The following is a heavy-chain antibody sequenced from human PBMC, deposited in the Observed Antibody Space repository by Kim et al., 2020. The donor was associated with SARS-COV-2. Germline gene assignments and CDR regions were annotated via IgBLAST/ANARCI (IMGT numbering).Heavy chain of an antibody. CDR2: IYYSGST. D-gene: IGHD2-21*02. Sequence: SETLSLTCTVSGGSISSSSYYWGWIRQPPGKGLEWIGSIYYSGSTYYNPSLKSRVTISVDTSKNQFSLKLSSVTAADTAVYYCARDTYCGGDCYHPFDYWGQGTLVTVSS. J-gene: IGHJ4*02. CDR3: ARDTYCGGDCYHPFDY. CDR1: GGSISSSSYY. V-gene: IGHV4-39*07.